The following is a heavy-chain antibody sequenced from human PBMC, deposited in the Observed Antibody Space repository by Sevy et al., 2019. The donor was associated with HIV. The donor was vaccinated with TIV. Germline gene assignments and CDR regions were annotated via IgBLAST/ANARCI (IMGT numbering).Heavy chain of an antibody. CDR3: AGDARGDAALFDY. CDR1: GFNFSTYA. D-gene: IGHD3-16*01. Sequence: GGSLRLSCSASGFNFSTYAMHWVRQAPGKGLEWVGVISSDVIRKYYGASVRGRFAISRDNSNNTLSLQMNSLRIEDTAVYYCAGDARGDAALFDYWGQGTLVTVSS. CDR2: ISSDVIRK. V-gene: IGHV3-30*09. J-gene: IGHJ4*02.